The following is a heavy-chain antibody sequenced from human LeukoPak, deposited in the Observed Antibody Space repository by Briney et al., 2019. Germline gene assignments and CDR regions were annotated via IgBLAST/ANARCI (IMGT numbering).Heavy chain of an antibody. CDR2: ISGSGGST. V-gene: IGHV3-23*01. CDR1: GFTFSSYA. J-gene: IGHJ4*02. D-gene: IGHD2-2*01. CDR3: AKAMSSTTWGIFDY. Sequence: GGSLRLSCAASGFTFSSYAMSWVRQAPGKGLEWVSAISGSGGSTYYADSVKGRFTSSRDNSKKTVYLQLSSLRAEDTAVYYCAKAMSSTTWGIFDYWGQGTLVTVSS.